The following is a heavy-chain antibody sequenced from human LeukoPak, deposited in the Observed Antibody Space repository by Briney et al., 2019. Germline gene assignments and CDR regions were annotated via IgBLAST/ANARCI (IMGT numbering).Heavy chain of an antibody. CDR1: GYTYPSYG. J-gene: IGHJ4*02. V-gene: IGHV1-18*01. CDR3: ARLSFGVPAAIGRVDY. D-gene: IGHD2-2*01. Sequence: GASVKVSCKSSGYTYPSYGISWVRQAPGQGLEWMGWISAYNGNTNYAQKLQGGVTMTTDTSTSTAYMDLRSLRSDDTAVYYCARLSFGVPAAIGRVDYWGQGTLVTVFS. CDR2: ISAYNGNT.